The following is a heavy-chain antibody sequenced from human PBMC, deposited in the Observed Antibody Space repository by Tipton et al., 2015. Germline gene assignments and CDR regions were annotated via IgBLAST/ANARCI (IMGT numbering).Heavy chain of an antibody. CDR2: IKQDGSER. D-gene: IGHD3-10*01. CDR1: GFGFRSYW. J-gene: IGHJ5*02. V-gene: IGHV3-7*05. CDR3: ARHTGDFRIPMWFHP. Sequence: SLRLSCGASGFGFRSYWMSWVRQAPGKGLEWVANIKQDGSERSYVASVEGRFTISRDNDNSSLYLHMNSLRAEDTAMYYCARHTGDFRIPMWFHPWGQGTLVTVSS.